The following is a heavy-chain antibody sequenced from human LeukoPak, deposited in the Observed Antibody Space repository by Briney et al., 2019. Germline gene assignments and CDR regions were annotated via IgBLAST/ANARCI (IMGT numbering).Heavy chain of an antibody. V-gene: IGHV1-69*05. D-gene: IGHD3-3*01. CDR2: IIPIFGTA. Sequence: ASVKVSCKASGGTFSSYAISWVRQAPGQGLEWMGGIIPIFGTANYAQKLQGRVTITTDESTSTAYMELSSLRSEDTAVYYCASSYYDFWSGTYYYYMDVWGKGTTVTVSS. CDR1: GGTFSSYA. J-gene: IGHJ6*03. CDR3: ASSYYDFWSGTYYYYMDV.